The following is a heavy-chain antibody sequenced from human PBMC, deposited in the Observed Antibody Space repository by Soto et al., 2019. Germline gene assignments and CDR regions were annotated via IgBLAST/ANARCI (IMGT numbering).Heavy chain of an antibody. CDR3: ASRIAAAGHAEYFQH. CDR2: IYYSGST. CDR1: GGSISSYY. D-gene: IGHD6-13*01. Sequence: ASETLSLTCTVSGGSISSYYWSWIRQPPGKGLEWIGYIYYSGSTNYNPSLKSRVTISVDTSKNQFSLKLSSVTAADTAVYYCASRIAAAGHAEYFQHWGQGTLVTVSS. V-gene: IGHV4-59*08. J-gene: IGHJ1*01.